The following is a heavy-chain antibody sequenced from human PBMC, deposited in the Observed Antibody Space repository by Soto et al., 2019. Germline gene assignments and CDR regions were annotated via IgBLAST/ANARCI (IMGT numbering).Heavy chain of an antibody. Sequence: ASVKVSCKASGGTFSSYAISWVRQAPGQGLEWMGWISAYNGNTNYAQKFQGRVTITRDTSASTAYMELSSLRSEDTAVYYCARGSGYYYWDDYWGQGTLVTVSS. J-gene: IGHJ4*02. D-gene: IGHD3-22*01. CDR3: ARGSGYYYWDDY. CDR2: ISAYNGNT. CDR1: GGTFSSYA. V-gene: IGHV1-18*01.